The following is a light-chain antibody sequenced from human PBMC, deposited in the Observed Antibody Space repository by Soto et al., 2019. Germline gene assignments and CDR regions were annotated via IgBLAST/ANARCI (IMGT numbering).Light chain of an antibody. CDR1: QSISSY. V-gene: IGKV1-39*01. CDR3: QQSYSTPF. J-gene: IGKJ3*01. CDR2: AAS. Sequence: DIQMTQSPSSLSASVGDRVTITCRASQSISSYLNWYQQKPGKAPKLLIYAASSVQSGVPSRCSGSGSGTDFTLTISSLQPEDFATYYCQQSYSTPFFGPGTKVDIK.